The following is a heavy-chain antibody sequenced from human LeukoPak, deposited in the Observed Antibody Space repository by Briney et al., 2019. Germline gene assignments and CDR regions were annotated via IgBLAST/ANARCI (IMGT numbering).Heavy chain of an antibody. J-gene: IGHJ4*02. V-gene: IGHV3-11*01. CDR3: VRDPRGSYPFDY. Sequence: GGSLRLSCAASGFTFSDYYMSWIRQAPGKGLEWVSYISSSGDAIYSADSVKGRFTISRDNAKDSLYLQMDSLRAEDTAVYYCVRDPRGSYPFDYGGRGSLVTVSP. CDR1: GFTFSDYY. D-gene: IGHD3-16*01. CDR2: ISSSGDAI.